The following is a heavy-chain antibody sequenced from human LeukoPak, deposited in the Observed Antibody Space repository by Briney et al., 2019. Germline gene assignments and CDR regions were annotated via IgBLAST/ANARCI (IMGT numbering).Heavy chain of an antibody. J-gene: IGHJ6*02. Sequence: PSETLSLTCTVSGGSISSNSYYWGWIRQPPGKGLEWIVSIFYSGSTYYNPSLKSRVTISVDTSKNQFSLKLTSVTAADTAVYYCARAGSGSYYAGHYYYAMDVWGQGTTVTVSS. D-gene: IGHD3-10*01. CDR2: IFYSGST. V-gene: IGHV4-39*01. CDR1: GGSISSNSYY. CDR3: ARAGSGSYYAGHYYYAMDV.